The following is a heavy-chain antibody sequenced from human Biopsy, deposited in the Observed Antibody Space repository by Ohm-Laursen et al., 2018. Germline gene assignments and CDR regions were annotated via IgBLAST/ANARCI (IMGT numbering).Heavy chain of an antibody. V-gene: IGHV1-69*06. CDR3: ATKLTGYFHH. J-gene: IGHJ1*01. Sequence: SSVKVSCKAPEGTFSNYGVNWVRQAPGQGLEWLGGNIPILGTGNYAQKFQDRVTVAADTSTSTATMELRSLRSHDTAVYYCATKLTGYFHHWGQGTLVIVSS. D-gene: IGHD3-9*01. CDR1: EGTFSNYG. CDR2: NIPILGTG.